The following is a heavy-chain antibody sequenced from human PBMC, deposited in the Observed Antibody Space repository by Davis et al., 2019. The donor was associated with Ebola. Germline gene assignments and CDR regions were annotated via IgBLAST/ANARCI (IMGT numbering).Heavy chain of an antibody. D-gene: IGHD4-23*01. J-gene: IGHJ4*02. V-gene: IGHV1-18*01. CDR1: GYIFSNYD. CDR3: ATLIFNYGGLDS. CDR2: ISAYNGNT. Sequence: AASVKVSCKASGYIFSNYDINWVRQASGQGLEWMGWISAYNGNTNYAQKLQGRVTMTTDTSTSTAYMELRGLTSGDTAFYYCATLIFNYGGLDSWGQGTLITVSS.